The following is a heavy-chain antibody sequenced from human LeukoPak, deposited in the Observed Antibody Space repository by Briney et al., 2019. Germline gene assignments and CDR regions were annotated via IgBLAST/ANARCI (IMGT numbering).Heavy chain of an antibody. D-gene: IGHD2-21*02. CDR3: TKEPLYCGGDCYEPFDY. CDR2: ISGSGGST. J-gene: IGHJ4*02. CDR1: GFTFSDYY. V-gene: IGHV3-23*01. Sequence: GGSLRLSCAASGFTFSDYYMSWVRQAPGKGLEWVSAISGSGGSTYYADSVKGRFTISRDNSKNTLYLQMKSLRAEDTAVYYCTKEPLYCGGDCYEPFDYWGQGTLVTVSS.